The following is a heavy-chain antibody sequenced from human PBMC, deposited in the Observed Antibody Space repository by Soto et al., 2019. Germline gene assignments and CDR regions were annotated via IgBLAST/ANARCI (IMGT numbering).Heavy chain of an antibody. Sequence: QVQLVESGGGVVQPGRSLRLSCAASGFTFSSYGRHWVRQAPVKGLGWVAVISYDGSNKYYADSVKGRFTISRDNSKNTLYLQMNSLRAEDTAVYYCAPWFGAFDYWGQGPWSPSPQ. J-gene: IGHJ4*02. CDR2: ISYDGSNK. D-gene: IGHD3-10*01. CDR3: APWFGAFDY. V-gene: IGHV3-30*03. CDR1: GFTFSSYG.